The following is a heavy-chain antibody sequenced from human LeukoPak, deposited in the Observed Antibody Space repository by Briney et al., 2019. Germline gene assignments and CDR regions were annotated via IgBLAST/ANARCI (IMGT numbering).Heavy chain of an antibody. J-gene: IGHJ4*02. CDR2: ISSSSSTI. CDR1: GFTSSSYS. CDR3: ARDLTLRYGGNSLYYFDY. Sequence: PGGSLRLSCAASGFTSSSYSMNWVRQAPGKGLEWVSYISSSSSTIYYADSVKGRFTISRDNAKNSLYLQMNSLRAEDTAVYYCARDLTLRYGGNSLYYFDYWGQGTLVTVSS. D-gene: IGHD4-23*01. V-gene: IGHV3-48*04.